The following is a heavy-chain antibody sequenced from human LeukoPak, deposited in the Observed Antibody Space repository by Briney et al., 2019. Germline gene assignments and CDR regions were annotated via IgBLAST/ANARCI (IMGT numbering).Heavy chain of an antibody. CDR1: GFNFGSYA. V-gene: IGHV3-21*01. CDR2: ISSGSSFI. CDR3: ARDQGGERWFGP. D-gene: IGHD3-16*01. J-gene: IGHJ5*02. Sequence: GGSLRLSCAASGFNFGSYAMNWVRQAPGKGLEWVSSISSGSSFIYYADSVKGRFTISRDNAKNSLYLQMNSLRAEDTAIYYCARDQGGERWFGPWGQGTLVTVSS.